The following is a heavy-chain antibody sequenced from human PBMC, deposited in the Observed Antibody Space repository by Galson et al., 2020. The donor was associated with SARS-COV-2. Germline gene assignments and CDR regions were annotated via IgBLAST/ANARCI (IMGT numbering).Heavy chain of an antibody. J-gene: IGHJ4*02. CDR3: AREYAVDYGGNSLDY. V-gene: IGHV3-33*01. CDR1: GFTFSSYG. CDR2: IWYDGSNK. D-gene: IGHD4-17*01. Sequence: GGSLRLSCAASGFTFSSYGMHWVRQAPGKGLEWVAVIWYDGSNKYYADSVKGRFTISRDNSKNTLYLQMNSLRAEDTAVYYCAREYAVDYGGNSLDYWGQGTLVTVSS.